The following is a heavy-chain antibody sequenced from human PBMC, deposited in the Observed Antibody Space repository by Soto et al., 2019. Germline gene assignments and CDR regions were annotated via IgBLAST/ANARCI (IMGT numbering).Heavy chain of an antibody. CDR3: ASFEYSYGSSDY. CDR2: INPSGGST. D-gene: IGHD5-18*01. Sequence: ASVKVSCKASGYTFTSYYMHWVRQAPGQGLEWMGIINPSGGSTSYAQKFQGRVTMTRDTSTSTVYTELSSLRSEDTAVYYCASFEYSYGSSDYWGQGTLVTVSS. J-gene: IGHJ4*02. V-gene: IGHV1-46*01. CDR1: GYTFTSYY.